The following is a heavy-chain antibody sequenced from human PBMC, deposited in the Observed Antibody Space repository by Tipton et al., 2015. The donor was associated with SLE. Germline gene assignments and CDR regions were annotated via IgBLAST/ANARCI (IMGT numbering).Heavy chain of an antibody. Sequence: SLRLSCTASGFFFGDYAVSWFRQAPGKGLEWVGLIRNKAYDATTEYAASVKGRFAISRDDSKTIAYLQMNSLKTEDTGVYYCTRAGRDCSSTSCYIDYWGQGTLVTVSS. CDR1: GFFFGDYA. CDR3: TRAGRDCSSTSCYIDY. CDR2: IRNKAYDATT. D-gene: IGHD2-2*01. V-gene: IGHV3-49*03. J-gene: IGHJ4*02.